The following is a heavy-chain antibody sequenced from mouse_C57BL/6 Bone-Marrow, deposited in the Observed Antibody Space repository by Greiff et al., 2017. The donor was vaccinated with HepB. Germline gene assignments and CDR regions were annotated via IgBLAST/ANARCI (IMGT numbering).Heavy chain of an antibody. J-gene: IGHJ1*03. V-gene: IGHV5-4*01. CDR3: ARDRTVVARYWYFDV. CDR1: GFTFSSYA. CDR2: ISDGGSYT. Sequence: DVMLVESGGGLVKPGGSLKLSCAASGFTFSSYAMSWVRQTPEKRLEWVATISDGGSYTYYPDNVKGRFTISRDNAKNNLYLQMSHLKSEDTAMYYCARDRTVVARYWYFDVWGTGTTVTVSS. D-gene: IGHD1-1*01.